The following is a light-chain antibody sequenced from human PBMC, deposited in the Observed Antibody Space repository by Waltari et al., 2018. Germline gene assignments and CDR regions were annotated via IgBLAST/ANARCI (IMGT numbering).Light chain of an antibody. J-gene: IGKJ4*01. Sequence: ELVLTQSPGTLSLSPGEIATLSCRASQSISDTYSGWYQQRPGQAPRLLISGASSRAAGSPDRFSGSGSGTDFTLTISRLEPEDFATYYCQQLKSYPITFGGGTKVEIK. V-gene: IGKV3-20*01. CDR1: QSISDTY. CDR3: QQLKSYPIT. CDR2: GAS.